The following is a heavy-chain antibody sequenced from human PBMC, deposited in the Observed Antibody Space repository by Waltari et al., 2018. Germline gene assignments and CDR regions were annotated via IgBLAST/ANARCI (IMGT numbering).Heavy chain of an antibody. Sequence: QVPLQESGPGLVKPSQTLSLTCDVSGVSIRSGGYFWRWVRQPAGKGLEWIGRVYSAGNTDYNPSLKSRATVSVDTSKNQFFLRLTFMAAADAAVYYCASFREYYDSSGNYFGAFDTWGQGTKVTVSS. CDR3: ASFREYYDSSGNYFGAFDT. CDR2: VYSAGNT. V-gene: IGHV4-61*02. J-gene: IGHJ3*02. D-gene: IGHD3-22*01. CDR1: GVSIRSGGYF.